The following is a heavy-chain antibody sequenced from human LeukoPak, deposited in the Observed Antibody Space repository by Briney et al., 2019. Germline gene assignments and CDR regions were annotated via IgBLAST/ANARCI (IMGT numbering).Heavy chain of an antibody. CDR3: ARDRNPNAFDI. CDR1: GGSINSYY. D-gene: IGHD4-4*01. CDR2: IYTSGST. V-gene: IGHV4-4*07. J-gene: IGHJ3*02. Sequence: SETLSLTCTVSGGSINSYYWSWIRQPAGRGLEWIGRIYTSGSTNYNPSLRSRVTVSVGTSKNQLSLNLSSVTAADTAVYYCARDRNPNAFDIWGQGTVVTVSS.